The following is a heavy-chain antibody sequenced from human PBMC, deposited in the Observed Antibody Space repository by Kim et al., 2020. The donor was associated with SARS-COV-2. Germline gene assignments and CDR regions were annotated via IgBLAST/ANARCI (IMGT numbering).Heavy chain of an antibody. Sequence: YANTVTGRFTISRDNSKNPLYLKMNSRRAEDTAVYYCAKSTVTTHDAFDIWGQGTMVTVSS. CDR3: AKSTVTTHDAFDI. J-gene: IGHJ3*02. D-gene: IGHD4-17*01. V-gene: IGHV3-33*06.